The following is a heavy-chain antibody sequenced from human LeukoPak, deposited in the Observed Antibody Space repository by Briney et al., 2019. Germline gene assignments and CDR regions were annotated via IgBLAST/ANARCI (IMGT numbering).Heavy chain of an antibody. CDR2: INHSGGT. Sequence: SETLSLTCAVYGGSFSGFYWSWIRQPPGKGLEWIGDINHSGGTNYIPSLKSRVTISVDTSKNQFSLKVTSVTAADTAVYYCARHRRIAAADIRGYDYWGQGTLVSVSS. J-gene: IGHJ4*02. V-gene: IGHV4-34*01. D-gene: IGHD6-13*01. CDR1: GGSFSGFY. CDR3: ARHRRIAAADIRGYDY.